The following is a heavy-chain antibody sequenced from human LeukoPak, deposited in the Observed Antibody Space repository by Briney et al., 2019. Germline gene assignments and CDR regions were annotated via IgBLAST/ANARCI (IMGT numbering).Heavy chain of an antibody. J-gene: IGHJ4*02. D-gene: IGHD3-22*01. CDR3: ARNSKKRYYDSSGYTIDY. CDR2: IYYSGST. CDR1: GGSISSYY. V-gene: IGHV4-59*06. Sequence: SETLSLTCTVSGGSISSYYWSWIRQPPGKGLEWIGYIYYSGSTYYNPSLKSRVTISVDTSKNQFSLKLSSVTAADTAVYYCARNSKKRYYDSSGYTIDYWGQGTLVTVSS.